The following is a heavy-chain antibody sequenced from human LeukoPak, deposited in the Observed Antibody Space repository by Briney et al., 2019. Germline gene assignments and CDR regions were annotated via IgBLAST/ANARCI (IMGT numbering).Heavy chain of an antibody. CDR1: GGSISSSSYY. CDR2: IYTSGST. Sequence: SETLSLTCTVSGGSISSSSYYWGWIRQPPGKGLEWIRRIYTSGSTNYNPSLKSRVTMSVDTSNNQFSLKLSSVTAADTAVYCCARDAPSYRGAFDIWGQGTMVTVSS. V-gene: IGHV4-39*07. D-gene: IGHD3-10*01. J-gene: IGHJ3*02. CDR3: ARDAPSYRGAFDI.